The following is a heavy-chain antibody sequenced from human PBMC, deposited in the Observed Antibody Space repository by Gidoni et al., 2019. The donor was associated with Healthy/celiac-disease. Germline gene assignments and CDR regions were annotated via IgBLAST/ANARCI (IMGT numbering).Heavy chain of an antibody. CDR2: IRSSSSTI. CDR3: ARDGAFWSGYYNPHYGMDV. CDR1: GFTFSSYS. Sequence: EVQLVESGGGLVQPGGSLRLSCAASGFTFSSYSMNWVRQAPGKGLEWVSYIRSSSSTIYYADSVKGRFTISRDNAKNSLYLQMNSLRDEDTAVYYCARDGAFWSGYYNPHYGMDVWGQGTTVTVSS. D-gene: IGHD3-3*01. J-gene: IGHJ6*02. V-gene: IGHV3-48*02.